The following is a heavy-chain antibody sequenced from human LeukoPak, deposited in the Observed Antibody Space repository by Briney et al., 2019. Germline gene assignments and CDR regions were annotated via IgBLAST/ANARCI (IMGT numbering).Heavy chain of an antibody. Sequence: SQTLSPTCSVPGRAIRTSGQSWSSIRQPAGKGLEWIGRIYTTGSTNYNPSLKSRVTMSVDTSTNQFSLKLSSVTAADPAVYYCARGGPGCGTSNCLDDWGQGTLVTVSP. CDR2: IYTTGST. V-gene: IGHV4-61*02. CDR1: GRAIRTSGQS. CDR3: ARGGPGCGTSNCLDD. J-gene: IGHJ5*02. D-gene: IGHD2-15*01.